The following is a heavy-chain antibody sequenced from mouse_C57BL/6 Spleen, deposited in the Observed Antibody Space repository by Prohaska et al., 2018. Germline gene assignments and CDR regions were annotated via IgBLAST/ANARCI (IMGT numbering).Heavy chain of an antibody. Sequence: QVQLQQPGAELVRPGSSVKLSCKASGYTFTSYWMHWVKQRPIQGLEWIGNIDPSDSETHYNQKFKDKATLTVDKSSRTAYMQLSSLTSEDSAVYYCARSGNYDYDEPFAYWGQGTLVTVSA. J-gene: IGHJ3*01. CDR3: ARSGNYDYDEPFAY. V-gene: IGHV1-52*01. CDR1: GYTFTSYW. D-gene: IGHD2-4*01. CDR2: IDPSDSET.